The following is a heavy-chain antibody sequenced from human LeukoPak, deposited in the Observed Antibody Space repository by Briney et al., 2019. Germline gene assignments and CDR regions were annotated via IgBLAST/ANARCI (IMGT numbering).Heavy chain of an antibody. J-gene: IGHJ4*02. CDR3: ARTYGGNVDY. CDR1: GLTFGSYT. D-gene: IGHD4-23*01. V-gene: IGHV3-53*01. Sequence: GGSLRLSCAASGLTFGSYTMSWVRQAPGKGLEWVSVIYSGGSTYYADSVKGRFTISRDNSKNTLYLQMNSLRAEDTAVYYCARTYGGNVDYWGQGTLVTVSS. CDR2: IYSGGST.